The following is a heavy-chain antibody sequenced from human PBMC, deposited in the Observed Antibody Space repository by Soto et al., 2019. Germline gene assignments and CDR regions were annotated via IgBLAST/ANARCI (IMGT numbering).Heavy chain of an antibody. CDR1: GFTFSSYG. CDR2: IWYDGSNK. Sequence: QVQLVESGGGVVQPGRSLRLSCAASGFTFSSYGMHWVRQAPGKGLEWVAVIWYDGSNKYYADSVKGRFTISRDNSKNTLYLQMNSLRAEDTAVYYCARVGTYSSSPQYYYYYMYVWGKGTTVTVSS. J-gene: IGHJ6*03. D-gene: IGHD6-6*01. V-gene: IGHV3-33*01. CDR3: ARVGTYSSSPQYYYYYMYV.